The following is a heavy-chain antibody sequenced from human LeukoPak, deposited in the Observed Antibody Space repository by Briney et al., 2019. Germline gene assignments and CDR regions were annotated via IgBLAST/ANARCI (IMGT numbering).Heavy chain of an antibody. CDR2: ISYDGSNE. D-gene: IGHD2-15*01. CDR1: GFTFSSYV. CDR3: AKNVERGAYCSGGSCYPYYYYYMDV. V-gene: IGHV3-30*04. J-gene: IGHJ6*03. Sequence: GGSLRLSCAASGFTFSSYVMHWVRQAPGKGLEWVAIISYDGSNEYYADSVKGRFTISRDNAKNSLYLQMNSLRAEDTAVYYCAKNVERGAYCSGGSCYPYYYYYMDVWGKGTTVTISS.